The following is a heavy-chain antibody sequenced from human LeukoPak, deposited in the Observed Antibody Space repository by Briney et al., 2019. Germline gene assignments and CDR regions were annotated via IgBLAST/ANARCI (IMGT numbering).Heavy chain of an antibody. Sequence: GGSLRLSCAASGFTFSSYAMSWVRQAPGKGLGWVSAISAGGGATYYADSVKGRFTISRDNSKNTLYLQMNSLRADDTAVYYCAKDASGSPYYFDYWGQGTLVTVSS. V-gene: IGHV3-23*01. CDR1: GFTFSSYA. J-gene: IGHJ4*02. CDR3: AKDASGSPYYFDY. CDR2: ISAGGGAT. D-gene: IGHD3-10*01.